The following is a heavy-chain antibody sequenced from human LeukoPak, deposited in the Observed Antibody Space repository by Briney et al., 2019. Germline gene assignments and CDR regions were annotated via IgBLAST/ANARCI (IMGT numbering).Heavy chain of an antibody. Sequence: GASVKVSCKASGYTFTSYGISWVRQAPGQGLEWMGWISAYNGNTNYAQKLQGRVTMTTDTSTSTAYMELRSLRSDDTAVYYCARAEQWLVPVLGWFDPWGQGTLVTVSS. D-gene: IGHD6-19*01. CDR1: GYTFTSYG. V-gene: IGHV1-18*01. CDR3: ARAEQWLVPVLGWFDP. CDR2: ISAYNGNT. J-gene: IGHJ5*02.